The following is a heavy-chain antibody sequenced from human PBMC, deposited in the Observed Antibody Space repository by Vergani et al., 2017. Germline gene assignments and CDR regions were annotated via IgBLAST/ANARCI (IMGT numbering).Heavy chain of an antibody. CDR3: AREYSSSSGAYYFDY. CDR1: GFTFSSYS. V-gene: IGHV3-21*01. D-gene: IGHD6-6*01. Sequence: EVQLVESGGGLVKPGGSLRLSCAASGFTFSSYSMNWVRQAPGKGLEWVSSISSSSSYIYYADSVKGRLTISRDNAKNSLYLQMNSLRAEDTAVYYCAREYSSSSGAYYFDYWGQGTLVTVSS. CDR2: ISSSSSYI. J-gene: IGHJ4*02.